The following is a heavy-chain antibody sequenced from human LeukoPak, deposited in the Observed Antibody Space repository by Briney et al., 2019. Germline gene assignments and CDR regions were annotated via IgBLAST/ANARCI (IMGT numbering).Heavy chain of an antibody. CDR3: ARFAAGGSYYYYMDV. Sequence: GGSLRLSCAASGFTFSSYSMNWVRQPPGKGLEWVSNIGTSSTTIYYADSVKGRFTISRDNAKNSVYLQMNSLRADDTAVYYCARFAAGGSYYYYMDVWGKGTTVTVSS. D-gene: IGHD6-25*01. CDR1: GFTFSSYS. V-gene: IGHV3-48*01. J-gene: IGHJ6*03. CDR2: IGTSSTTI.